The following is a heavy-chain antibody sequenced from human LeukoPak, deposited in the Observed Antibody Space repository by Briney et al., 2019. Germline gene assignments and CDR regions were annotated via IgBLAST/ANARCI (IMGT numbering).Heavy chain of an antibody. V-gene: IGHV4-59*01. CDR1: GGSISSYY. Sequence: SETLSLTCTVSGGSISSYYWSWIRQPAGKGLEWIGYVYYSGSTDYNPSLKSRVTISIDTSKNQFSLKLDSVTAADTAVYYCARGSYSSSWYWFDPWGQGTQVTVSS. CDR2: VYYSGST. CDR3: ARGSYSSSWYWFDP. J-gene: IGHJ5*02. D-gene: IGHD6-13*01.